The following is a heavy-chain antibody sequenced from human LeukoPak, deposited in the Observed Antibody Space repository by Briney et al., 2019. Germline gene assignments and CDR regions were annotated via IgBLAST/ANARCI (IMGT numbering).Heavy chain of an antibody. V-gene: IGHV3-30*18. CDR3: AKDDAKRYFDY. Sequence: GGSLRLSCAASGFTFSSYGMHWVRQAPGKGLEWVAVISYDGSNKYYADSVKGRFTISRDNSKNTLYLQMNSLRAEDTAVYYCAKDDAKRYFDYWGQGTLVTVSS. CDR2: ISYDGSNK. J-gene: IGHJ4*02. D-gene: IGHD2-2*01. CDR1: GFTFSSYG.